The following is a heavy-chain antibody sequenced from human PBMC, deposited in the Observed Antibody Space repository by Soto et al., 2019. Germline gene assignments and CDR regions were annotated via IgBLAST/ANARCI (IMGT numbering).Heavy chain of an antibody. CDR3: AKGGPVPVRSMFDY. V-gene: IGHV3-23*01. J-gene: IGHJ4*02. Sequence: GESLKISCAASGFTFSGYAMNWVRQAPGKGLEWVSVISGGGGATYYAASVKGRFTISRDNSKHTLYLQMTSLRAEDTAVYYCAKGGPVPVRSMFDYWGQGTLVTVSS. D-gene: IGHD2-2*01. CDR2: ISGGGGAT. CDR1: GFTFSGYA.